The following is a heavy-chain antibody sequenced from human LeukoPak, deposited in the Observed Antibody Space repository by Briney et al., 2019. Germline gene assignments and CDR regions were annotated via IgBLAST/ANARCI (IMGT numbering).Heavy chain of an antibody. Sequence: SETLSLTCTVSGGSISSSSAYWGWIRQPPGKGLEWIGSIYYSKDTYYNPSLKSRVTISADTSKNQFSLTLGSVSATDTAVYYCVSPRGFSYGYFGYWGQGTLVTVSS. J-gene: IGHJ4*02. CDR1: GGSISSSSAY. CDR3: VSPRGFSYGYFGY. V-gene: IGHV4-39*01. D-gene: IGHD5-18*01. CDR2: IYYSKDT.